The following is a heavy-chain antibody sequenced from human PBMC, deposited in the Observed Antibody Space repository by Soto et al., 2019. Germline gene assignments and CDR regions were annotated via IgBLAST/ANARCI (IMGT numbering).Heavy chain of an antibody. CDR1: EFTFNTYA. Sequence: QAQLVESGGGVVQPGRSLRLSCAASEFTFNTYAMHWVRQAPGKGLEWVAVIDYDGNDKYYADSVKGRFTISRDNSKNALYLQMNTLSPEDTAMYYCARDVGNYVHYYYGMDVWGQGTTVTVSS. CDR3: ARDVGNYVHYYYGMDV. CDR2: IDYDGNDK. V-gene: IGHV3-30*03. J-gene: IGHJ6*02. D-gene: IGHD1-7*01.